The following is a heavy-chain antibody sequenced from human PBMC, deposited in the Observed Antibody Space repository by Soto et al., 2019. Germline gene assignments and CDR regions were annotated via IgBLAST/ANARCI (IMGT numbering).Heavy chain of an antibody. D-gene: IGHD1-1*01. J-gene: IGHJ5*02. CDR2: IYSGGST. V-gene: IGHV3-53*01. Sequence: PGGSLRLSCAASGFTVSSNYMSWVRQAPGKGLEWVSVIYSGGSTYYADSVKGRFTISRDNSKNTLYLQMNSLRAEDTAVYYCARVTTGSAWFDPWGQGTLVTVSS. CDR3: ARVTTGSAWFDP. CDR1: GFTVSSNY.